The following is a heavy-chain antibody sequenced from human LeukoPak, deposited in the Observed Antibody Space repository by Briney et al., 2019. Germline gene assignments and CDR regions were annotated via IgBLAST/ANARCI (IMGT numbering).Heavy chain of an antibody. CDR1: GGTFISYY. CDR3: AREGRNGSMTSFDY. Sequence: GSSVQVPCKASGGTFISYYMIWVGQAAGQGLEGMGWIIPNFGIAKYAQKFQGRVTITADKSTSTAYMELSRLRSEDTAVYYCAREGRNGSMTSFDYWGQGTLVTLP. J-gene: IGHJ4*02. CDR2: IIPNFGIA. V-gene: IGHV1-69*10. D-gene: IGHD5-24*01.